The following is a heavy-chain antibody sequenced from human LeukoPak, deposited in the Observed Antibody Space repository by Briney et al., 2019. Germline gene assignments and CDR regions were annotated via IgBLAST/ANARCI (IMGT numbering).Heavy chain of an antibody. D-gene: IGHD2-21*01. J-gene: IGHJ4*02. CDR2: ISGSGGST. CDR3: VRDDWHQPDLFDY. V-gene: IGHV3-23*01. CDR1: GFTFSSYA. Sequence: PGGSLRLSCAASGFTFSSYAMSWVRQAPGKGLEWVSAISGSGGSTYYADSVKGRFTISRDNSQNTLSLQMNSLRPEDTAVYYCVRDDWHQPDLFDYWGQGSLVTVSS.